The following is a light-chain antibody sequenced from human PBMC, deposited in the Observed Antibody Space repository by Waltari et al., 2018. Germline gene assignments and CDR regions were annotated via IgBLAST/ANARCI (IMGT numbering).Light chain of an antibody. CDR3: QHYVRLPAT. J-gene: IGKJ1*01. V-gene: IGKV3-20*01. CDR1: RSVGRT. CDR2: AAS. Sequence: EIVLTQSPGTLSLSPGERATLSCRASRSVGRTLAWYQQKPGQAPRLLIYAASNRATGIPDRFSGSGSGTDFSLTISRLEPEDFAVYYCQHYVRLPATFGQGTKVAIK.